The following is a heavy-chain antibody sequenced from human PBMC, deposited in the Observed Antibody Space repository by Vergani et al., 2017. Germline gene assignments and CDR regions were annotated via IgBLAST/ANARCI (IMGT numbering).Heavy chain of an antibody. J-gene: IGHJ4*02. D-gene: IGHD6-13*01. CDR2: ISGSGGST. CDR3: AKSGRMGAAAAPDFDY. V-gene: IGHV3-23*01. CDR1: GFTFSSYA. Sequence: EVQLLESGGGLVQPGGSLRLSCAASGFTFSSYAMSWVRQAPGKGLEWVSAISGSGGSTYYADSVKGRFTISRYNSKNTLYLQMNSLRAEDTTVYYCAKSGRMGAAAAPDFDYWGQGTLVTVSS.